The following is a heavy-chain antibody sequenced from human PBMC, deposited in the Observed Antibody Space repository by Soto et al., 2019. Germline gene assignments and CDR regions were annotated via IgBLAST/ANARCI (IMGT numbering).Heavy chain of an antibody. J-gene: IGHJ4*02. D-gene: IGHD3-16*01. CDR1: GFTLSDYY. Sequence: PGGSLRLSCAASGFTLSDYYMSWVRQAPGKGLEWVSYISSTAGTAYYTDSVKGRFTTSRDNSRNTVYLQMNSLRADDTAVYYCAKDRLGGGFDYWGQGTLVTVSS. V-gene: IGHV3-11*01. CDR2: ISSTAGTA. CDR3: AKDRLGGGFDY.